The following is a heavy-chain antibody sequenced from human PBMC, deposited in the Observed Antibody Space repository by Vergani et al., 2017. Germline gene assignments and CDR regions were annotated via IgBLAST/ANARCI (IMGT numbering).Heavy chain of an antibody. CDR2: IFTSGST. D-gene: IGHD3-9*01. CDR3: ARAQAYYDILTGWVVWFDP. J-gene: IGHJ5*02. CDR1: GDSISSGLYY. Sequence: QVQLQESGPGLVKPSQTLSLTCTVSGDSISSGLYYWSWIRQSAGKGLEWIGRIFTSGSTDYNPSLKSRFTISVDTSNNQFSLKLSSVTAADTDVYYCARAQAYYDILTGWVVWFDPWGQGTLVTVSS. V-gene: IGHV4-61*02.